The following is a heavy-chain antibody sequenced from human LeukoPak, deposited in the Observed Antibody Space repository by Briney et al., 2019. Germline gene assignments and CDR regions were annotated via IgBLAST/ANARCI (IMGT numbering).Heavy chain of an antibody. Sequence: ASVKVSCKASGYTFTNYDINWVRQATGQGLEWMGWMNPNSGNTGYAQKFQGRVTMTRNTSISTAYMELSSLRSEDTALYYCARDIAGATKGGWFDTWGQGTPVTVSS. CDR3: ARDIAGATKGGWFDT. J-gene: IGHJ5*02. V-gene: IGHV1-8*01. CDR1: GYTFTNYD. D-gene: IGHD1-26*01. CDR2: MNPNSGNT.